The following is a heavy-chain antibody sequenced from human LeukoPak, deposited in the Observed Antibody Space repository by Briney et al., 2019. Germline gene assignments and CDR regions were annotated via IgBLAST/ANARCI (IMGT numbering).Heavy chain of an antibody. CDR3: ARNEGDYYGSGIYKEGYFDL. Sequence: SETLSLTCTVSGGSIGGYNWHWIRQPPGKGLEWIGYINHSGNTNYNPSLKSRVTFSIDTSKILFSLKLTSVTAADTAIYFCARNEGDYYGSGIYKEGYFDLWGRGTLVTVSS. CDR1: GGSIGGYN. D-gene: IGHD3-10*01. CDR2: INHSGNT. V-gene: IGHV4-59*01. J-gene: IGHJ2*01.